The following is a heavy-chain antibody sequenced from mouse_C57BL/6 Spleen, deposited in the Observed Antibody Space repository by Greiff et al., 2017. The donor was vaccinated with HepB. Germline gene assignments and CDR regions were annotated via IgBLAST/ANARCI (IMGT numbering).Heavy chain of an antibody. CDR2: IYWGDDK. V-gene: IGHV8-12*01. D-gene: IGHD1-1*01. Sequence: QVTLKVCGPGILQSSQTLSLTCSFSGFSLSTSGMGVSWLRPPSGKGLVWLVHIYWGDDKRYTPSRKSRLTISKDTSRNPVFLKITSVYTADTATYYCARRARGITAVVATEYFDVWGTGTTVTVSA. CDR3: ARRARGITAVVATEYFDV. J-gene: IGHJ1*03. CDR1: GFSLSTSGMG.